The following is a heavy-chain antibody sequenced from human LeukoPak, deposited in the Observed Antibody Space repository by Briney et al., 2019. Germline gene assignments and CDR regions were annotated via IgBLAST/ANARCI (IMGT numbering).Heavy chain of an antibody. V-gene: IGHV1-18*01. CDR3: ARDPYGYYDFWSGAGWYYFDY. D-gene: IGHD3-3*01. Sequence: ASVEVSCKASGYTFTSYGISWVRQAPGQGLEWMGWISAYNGNINYAQKLQGRVTMTTDTSTSTAYMELRSLRSDDTVVYYCARDPYGYYDFWSGAGWYYFDYWGQGTLVTVSS. J-gene: IGHJ4*02. CDR1: GYTFTSYG. CDR2: ISAYNGNI.